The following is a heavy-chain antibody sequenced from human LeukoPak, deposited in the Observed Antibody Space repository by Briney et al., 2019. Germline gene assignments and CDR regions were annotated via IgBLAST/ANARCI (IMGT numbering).Heavy chain of an antibody. D-gene: IGHD4-23*01. Sequence: SETLSLTCAVYGGSFSGYYWSWIRQPPGKGLEWIGSIYYSGSTNYNPSLKSRVIISVDTSKNQFSLKLSPVTAADTAVYYCARVGVDYSGNIIKYFFDYWGQGTLVTVSS. CDR1: GGSFSGYY. J-gene: IGHJ4*02. CDR3: ARVGVDYSGNIIKYFFDY. V-gene: IGHV4-59*01. CDR2: IYYSGST.